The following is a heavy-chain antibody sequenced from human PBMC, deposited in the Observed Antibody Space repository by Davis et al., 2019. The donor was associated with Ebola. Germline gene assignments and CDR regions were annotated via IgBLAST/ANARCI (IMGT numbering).Heavy chain of an antibody. CDR3: AKDLGDSNWSSRAGEY. Sequence: GESLKISCAASGFIFSNYGMHWVRQAPGKGLEWVAFIRYDGSNKYYGASVKGRFTISRDSSKNTLDLQMNSLRAEDTAIYYCAKDLGDSNWSSRAGEYWGQGTLVTVSS. CDR2: IRYDGSNK. V-gene: IGHV3-30*02. J-gene: IGHJ4*02. CDR1: GFIFSNYG. D-gene: IGHD6-13*01.